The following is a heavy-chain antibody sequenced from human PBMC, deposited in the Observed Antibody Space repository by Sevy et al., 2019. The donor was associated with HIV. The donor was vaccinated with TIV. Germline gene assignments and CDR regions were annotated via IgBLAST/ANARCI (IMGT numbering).Heavy chain of an antibody. Sequence: GGSLRLSCAASGFTFSNCWMSWVRQAPGKGLEWVANINEGGNKKFYLDSVKGRFTISRDKAKNSLFLQMNSLTAEDTAEYYCARENYVSSGWTDMDDWGQGTLVTVSS. CDR1: GFTFSNCW. CDR3: ARENYVSSGWTDMDD. D-gene: IGHD6-19*01. J-gene: IGHJ4*02. CDR2: INEGGNKK. V-gene: IGHV3-7*03.